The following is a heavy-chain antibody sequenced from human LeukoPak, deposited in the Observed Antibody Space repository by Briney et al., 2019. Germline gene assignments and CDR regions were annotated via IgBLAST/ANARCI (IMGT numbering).Heavy chain of an antibody. CDR2: ISYDGSNK. V-gene: IGHV3-30-3*01. Sequence: GGSLRLSCAASGFTFSSYTMHWVRQAPGKGLEWVAVISYDGSNKYYADSVKGRFTISRDSSKNTPYLQMNSLRAEDTAVYYCFAGSYGGNDYWGQGTLVTVSS. CDR3: FAGSYGGNDY. J-gene: IGHJ4*02. D-gene: IGHD4-23*01. CDR1: GFTFSSYT.